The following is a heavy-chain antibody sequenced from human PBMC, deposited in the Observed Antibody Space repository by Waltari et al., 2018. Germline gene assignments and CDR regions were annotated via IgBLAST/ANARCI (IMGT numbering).Heavy chain of an antibody. Sequence: QVQLQESGPGLVKPSETLSPPCTFSGDSMNNYYWTWIRQSPGKGLEWIGYIYYSGSTNYNPSLESRVTISIKPSKNQFALKLSSVTAADTAVYYCAGSGGNGDYDRWGQGTQVTVSS. CDR3: AGSGGNGDYDR. J-gene: IGHJ5*02. CDR2: IYYSGST. V-gene: IGHV4-59*01. CDR1: GDSMNNYY. D-gene: IGHD4-17*01.